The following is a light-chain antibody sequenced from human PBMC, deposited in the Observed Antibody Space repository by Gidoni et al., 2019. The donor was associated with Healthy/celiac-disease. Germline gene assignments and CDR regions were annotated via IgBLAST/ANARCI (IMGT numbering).Light chain of an antibody. CDR2: AAS. V-gene: IGKV1-39*01. CDR1: QSISSY. J-gene: IGKJ4*01. CDR3: QQSDSTLGT. Sequence: DIQMTQSPSSLSASVGDRVTITFRASQSISSYLNWYQQKPGKAPKLLIYAASSLQSGVPSRFSGSGSGTDFTLTISSLQPEDFATYYCQQSDSTLGTFGGXTKVEIK.